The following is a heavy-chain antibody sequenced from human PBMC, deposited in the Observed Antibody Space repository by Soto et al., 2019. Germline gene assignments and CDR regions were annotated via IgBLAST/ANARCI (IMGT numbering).Heavy chain of an antibody. V-gene: IGHV3-23*01. Sequence: PWGSLTLSCAASVLTFSSSAMAWFRQAPGKELEWVATISGSGAATYYADSVKGRFAISRDNSKNTLYLQLSSLTADDTAVYYCAKGTSSTWKNFDNRGQGTLVTVS. J-gene: IGHJ4*02. CDR1: VLTFSSSA. D-gene: IGHD1-1*01. CDR3: AKGTSSTWKNFDN. CDR2: ISGSGAAT.